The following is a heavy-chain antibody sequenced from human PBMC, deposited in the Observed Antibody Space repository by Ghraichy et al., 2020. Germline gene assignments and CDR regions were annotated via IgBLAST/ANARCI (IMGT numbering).Heavy chain of an antibody. Sequence: SETLSLTCTVSGGSISSYYWSWIRQPPGKGLEWIGYIYYSGSTNYNPSLKSRVTISVDTSKNQFSLKLSSVTAADTAVYYCARAFLMVRGVIITFGMDVWGQGTTVTVSS. V-gene: IGHV4-59*01. CDR1: GGSISSYY. CDR3: ARAFLMVRGVIITFGMDV. D-gene: IGHD3-10*01. CDR2: IYYSGST. J-gene: IGHJ6*02.